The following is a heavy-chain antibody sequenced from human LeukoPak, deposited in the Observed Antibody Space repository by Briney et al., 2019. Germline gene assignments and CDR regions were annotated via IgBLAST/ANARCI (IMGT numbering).Heavy chain of an antibody. V-gene: IGHV4-31*03. CDR1: GGSISSGGYY. D-gene: IGHD1-1*01. CDR3: ARDMEVFGWFDP. Sequence: SETLSLTCTVSGGSISSGGYYWSWIRQHPGKGLEWIGYIYYSGSTYYSPSLKSRVTISVDTSKNQFSLKLSSVTAADTAVYYCARDMEVFGWFDPWGQGTLVTVSS. J-gene: IGHJ5*02. CDR2: IYYSGST.